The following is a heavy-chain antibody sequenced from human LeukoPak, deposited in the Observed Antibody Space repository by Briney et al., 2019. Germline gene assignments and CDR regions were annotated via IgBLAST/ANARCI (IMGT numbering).Heavy chain of an antibody. CDR1: GFTVSSNY. V-gene: IGHV3-53*01. CDR2: IYSGGST. J-gene: IGHJ4*02. CDR3: ARASGYYDSSGYYYFDY. Sequence: GGSLRLSCAASGFTVSSNYMSWVRQAPGKGLEWVSVIYSGGSTYYADSVKGRFTISRDNSKNTLYLQMNSLRAEDTAVYYCARASGYYDSSGYYYFDYWGQGTLVTVSS. D-gene: IGHD3-22*01.